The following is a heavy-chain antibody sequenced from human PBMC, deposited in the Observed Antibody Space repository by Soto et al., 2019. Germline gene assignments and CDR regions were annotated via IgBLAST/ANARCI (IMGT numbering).Heavy chain of an antibody. D-gene: IGHD3-22*01. V-gene: IGHV1-69*13. CDR2: IIPIFGTA. J-gene: IGHJ4*02. CDR3: ARGGSGYVWFNEY. CDR1: GCIVSSYA. Sequence: SVKVSCKASGCIVSSYAISCVRQAPGQGLEWMGGIIPIFGTANYAQKFQGRVTITADESTNTAYMGLSSLKSEDTAIYYCARGGSGYVWFNEYWGQGTLVTVSS.